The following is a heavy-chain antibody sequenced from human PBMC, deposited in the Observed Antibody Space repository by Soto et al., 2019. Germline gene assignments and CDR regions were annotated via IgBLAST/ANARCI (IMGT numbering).Heavy chain of an antibody. Sequence: EVQLVESGGGLVKPGGSLRLSCAASGFTFSSYSMNWVRQAPGKGLEWVSSISSSSSYIYYADSVKGRFTISRDNAKNSLYLQMNSLRAEDTAVYYCARDLGTKQWLVRKGGSSLDYWGQGTLVTVSS. J-gene: IGHJ4*02. V-gene: IGHV3-21*01. CDR1: GFTFSSYS. CDR2: ISSSSSYI. CDR3: ARDLGTKQWLVRKGGSSLDY. D-gene: IGHD6-19*01.